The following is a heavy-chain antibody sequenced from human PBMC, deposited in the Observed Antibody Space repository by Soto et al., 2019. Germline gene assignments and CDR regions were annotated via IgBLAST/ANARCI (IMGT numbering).Heavy chain of an antibody. J-gene: IGHJ4*02. CDR3: ARESVSGTYRFDS. V-gene: IGHV4-4*07. D-gene: IGHD3-16*02. CDR2: IHDTGRT. Sequence: SETLSLTCTVSGDSLSTYYWSWIRQPAGERLEWIGRIHDTGRTNYNPSLKSRVTMSVDTSKNQFSLRVNSVTAADTAVYYCARESVSGTYRFDSWGQVTLVTVSS. CDR1: GDSLSTYY.